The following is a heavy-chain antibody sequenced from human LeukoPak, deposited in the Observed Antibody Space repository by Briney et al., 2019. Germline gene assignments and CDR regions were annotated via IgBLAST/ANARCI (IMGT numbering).Heavy chain of an antibody. CDR3: ARDRGYNWNQPPPGY. V-gene: IGHV3-11*04. CDR2: ISSSGSTI. D-gene: IGHD1-20*01. Sequence: GGSLRLSCAASGFTSSDYYMSWIRQAPGKGLEWVSYISSSGSTIYYADSVKGRFTISRDNAKNSLYLQMNSLRAEDTAVYYCARDRGYNWNQPPPGYWGQGTLVTVSS. CDR1: GFTSSDYY. J-gene: IGHJ4*02.